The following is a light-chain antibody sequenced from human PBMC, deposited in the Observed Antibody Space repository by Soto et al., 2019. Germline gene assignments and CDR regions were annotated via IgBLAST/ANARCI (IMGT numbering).Light chain of an antibody. CDR3: HHYTRT. J-gene: IGKJ1*01. CDR2: DAS. Sequence: DIQMTQSPSTLSASVGDRVTITCRASQSISSWLAWYQQKPGKAPKLLIYDASSLEVGVPSRFSGSGSGTEFTLTIISLQPDDFATYYCHHYTRTFGQGTKVEIK. CDR1: QSISSW. V-gene: IGKV1-5*01.